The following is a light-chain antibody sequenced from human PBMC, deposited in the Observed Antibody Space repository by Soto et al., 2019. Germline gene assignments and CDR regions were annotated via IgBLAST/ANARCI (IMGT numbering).Light chain of an antibody. V-gene: IGLV4-69*01. Sequence: QLVLTQSPSASASLGASVKLTCTLSSGHDNYAIAWHQQQPGKGPRYLMNLNSDGSHTKGDGIPDGFSGSSSGVERYLAISSLQSEDEADYYCQTWGTGFQVFGGGTKVTVL. CDR1: SGHDNYA. J-gene: IGLJ3*02. CDR2: LNSDGSH. CDR3: QTWGTGFQV.